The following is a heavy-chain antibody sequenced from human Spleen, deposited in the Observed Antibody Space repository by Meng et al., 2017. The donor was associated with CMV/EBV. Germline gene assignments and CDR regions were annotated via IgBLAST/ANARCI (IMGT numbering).Heavy chain of an antibody. CDR1: GFTFSNYG. D-gene: IGHD6-13*01. Sequence: GESLKISCAASGFTFSNYGMHWVRQAPGKGLEWVTFIRYDGGNKNYADSVKGRFTISRDNSKNTLSLQMNSLRPEDTALYYCARDIASVGPFGLDVWGQGTTVTVSS. CDR3: ARDIASVGPFGLDV. V-gene: IGHV3-30*02. J-gene: IGHJ6*02. CDR2: IRYDGGNK.